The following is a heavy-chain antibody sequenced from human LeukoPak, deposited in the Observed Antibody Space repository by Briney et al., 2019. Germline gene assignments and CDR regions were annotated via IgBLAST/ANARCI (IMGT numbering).Heavy chain of an antibody. CDR3: AYEQWLVPLFDY. Sequence: PGRSLRLSCAASGFTFSSYGMHWVRQAPGKGLEWVAVISYDGSNKYYADSVKGRFTISRDNSKNTLYLQMNSLRAEDTAVYYCAYEQWLVPLFDYWGQGTLVTVSS. CDR1: GFTFSSYG. D-gene: IGHD6-19*01. J-gene: IGHJ4*02. CDR2: ISYDGSNK. V-gene: IGHV3-30*18.